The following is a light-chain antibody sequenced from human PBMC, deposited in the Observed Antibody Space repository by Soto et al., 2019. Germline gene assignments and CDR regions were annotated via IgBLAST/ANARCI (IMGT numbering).Light chain of an antibody. V-gene: IGLV2-14*01. CDR3: RSYTNNNIPVI. Sequence: QSVLTQPASVSGSPGQSITISCTGTSSDVGRYDYVSWYQQHPGKAPKVLIYGVSNRPSGVSDRFSGSKSGNTASLTISGLQAEDEADYYCRSYTNNNIPVIFGGGTKVTLL. CDR1: SSDVGRYDY. J-gene: IGLJ2*01. CDR2: GVS.